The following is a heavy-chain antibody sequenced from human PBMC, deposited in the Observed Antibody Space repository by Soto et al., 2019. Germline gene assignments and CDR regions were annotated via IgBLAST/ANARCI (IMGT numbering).Heavy chain of an antibody. CDR3: AREYTAWPLAYGLDV. D-gene: IGHD2-2*02. Sequence: LRLSCVGSGFTFSTYSINWVRQAPGKGLEWVSSISSRSDIYYADSVKGRFTISRDNAKNSVSLQMNSLRAEDTAVYYCAREYTAWPLAYGLDVWGQGTTVTAP. V-gene: IGHV3-21*01. CDR2: ISSRSDI. CDR1: GFTFSTYS. J-gene: IGHJ6*02.